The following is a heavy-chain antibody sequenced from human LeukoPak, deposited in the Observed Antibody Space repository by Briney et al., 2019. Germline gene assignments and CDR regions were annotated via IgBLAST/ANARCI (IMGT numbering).Heavy chain of an antibody. J-gene: IGHJ4*02. CDR3: ARGYNRNDY. CDR1: GFTFSSYG. D-gene: IGHD1-14*01. CDR2: ISDSGSTI. V-gene: IGHV3-48*04. Sequence: GGSLRLSCAASGFTFSSYGIHWVRQAPGKGLEWLSYISDSGSTIYYADSVKGRFTISRDNAKNSLYLQMSSLRAEDTAVYYCARGYNRNDYWGQGTLVTVSS.